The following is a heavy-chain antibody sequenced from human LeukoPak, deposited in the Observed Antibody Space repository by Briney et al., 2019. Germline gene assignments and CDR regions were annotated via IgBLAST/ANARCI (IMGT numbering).Heavy chain of an antibody. CDR3: ARDSGYNGYYYYNMDV. Sequence: SETLSLTCTVSGGSISSYYWSWIRQPPGKGLEWIGYIYYSGSTNYNPSLKSRVTISVDTSKNQFSLKLSSVTAADTAVYYCARDSGYNGYYYYNMDVWGKGTTVAVSS. J-gene: IGHJ6*03. V-gene: IGHV4-59*01. CDR2: IYYSGST. CDR1: GGSISSYY. D-gene: IGHD2-8*01.